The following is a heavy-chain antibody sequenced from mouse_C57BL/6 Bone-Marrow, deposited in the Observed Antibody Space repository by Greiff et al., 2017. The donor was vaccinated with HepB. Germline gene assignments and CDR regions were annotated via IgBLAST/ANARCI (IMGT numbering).Heavy chain of an antibody. CDR2: INPSNGGT. CDR3: ARAEIYPGYFDV. CDR1: GYTFTSYW. D-gene: IGHD2-1*01. J-gene: IGHJ1*03. Sequence: QVQLQQPGTELVKPGASVKLSCKASGYTFTSYWMHWVKQRPGQGLEWIGNINPSNGGTNYNEKFKSKATLTVDKSSSTAYMQRSSLTSEDSAVYYRARAEIYPGYFDVWGTGTTVTVSS. V-gene: IGHV1-53*01.